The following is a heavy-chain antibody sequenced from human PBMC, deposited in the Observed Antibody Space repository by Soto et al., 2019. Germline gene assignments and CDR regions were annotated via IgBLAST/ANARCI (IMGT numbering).Heavy chain of an antibody. CDR1: GYTFTSYY. V-gene: IGHV1-46*01. D-gene: IGHD5-18*01. CDR3: ASLEGGYHSSYAFDI. J-gene: IGHJ3*02. Sequence: ASVKVSCKASGYTFTSYYMNWVRQAPGQGLEWLGIINPSGGYTTYAQRFLGRVTMTTDTSTSTAYMELRSLSSDDTAVYYCASLEGGYHSSYAFDIWGQGTMVTVSS. CDR2: INPSGGYT.